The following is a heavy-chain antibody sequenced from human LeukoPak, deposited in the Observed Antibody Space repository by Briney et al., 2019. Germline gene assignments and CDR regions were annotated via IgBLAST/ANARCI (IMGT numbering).Heavy chain of an antibody. Sequence: SETLSLTCTVSGGSISSYYWSWIRQPPGKGLEWIGYIYYSGSTNYNPSLKSRVTISVDTSKNQFSLKLSSVTAADTALYYCASHQWVGGYAPLYYYGMDVWGQGTTVTVSS. J-gene: IGHJ6*02. D-gene: IGHD5-12*01. V-gene: IGHV4-59*08. CDR1: GGSISSYY. CDR3: ASHQWVGGYAPLYYYGMDV. CDR2: IYYSGST.